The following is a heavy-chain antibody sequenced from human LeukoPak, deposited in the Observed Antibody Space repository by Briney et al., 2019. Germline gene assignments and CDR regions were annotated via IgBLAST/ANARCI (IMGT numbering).Heavy chain of an antibody. Sequence: GGSLRLSCAASGFTFDDYGMSWVRHAPGKGLEWVSGINWNGGSTGYADSVKGRFTISRDNAKNSLYLQMNSLRAEDTALDQLSGGGRGYSSSWYYPFHPWGQGTLVTVSS. V-gene: IGHV3-20*01. J-gene: IGHJ5*02. CDR3: SGGGRGYSSSWYYPFHP. CDR2: INWNGGST. D-gene: IGHD6-13*01. CDR1: GFTFDDYG.